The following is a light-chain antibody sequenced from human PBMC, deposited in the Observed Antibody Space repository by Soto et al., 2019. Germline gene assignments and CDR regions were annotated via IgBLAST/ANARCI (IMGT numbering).Light chain of an antibody. J-gene: IGKJ1*01. CDR1: HSVSSSY. V-gene: IGKV3D-20*01. CDR3: QQYGSSWWT. CDR2: DAS. Sequence: EFVLTQSPGTLSLSPGERATLSCGASHSVSSSYLAWYQQKPGLAPRLLIYDASNRATGIPARFSGSGSGTDFTLTISRLEPEDFAVYYCQQYGSSWWTFGQGTKVDI.